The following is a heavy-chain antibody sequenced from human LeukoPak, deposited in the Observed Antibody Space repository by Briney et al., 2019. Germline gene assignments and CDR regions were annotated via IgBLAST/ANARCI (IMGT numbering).Heavy chain of an antibody. V-gene: IGHV1-46*01. Sequence: ASVKVSCKASGYTFTSYYMHWVRQAPGQGLEWMGIINPSGGSTSYAQKFQGRVTMTRDTSISTAYMELSRLRSDDTAVYYCARERVDYYDSSGYYYRKYYFDYWGQGTLVTVSS. CDR2: INPSGGST. CDR3: ARERVDYYDSSGYYYRKYYFDY. J-gene: IGHJ4*02. CDR1: GYTFTSYY. D-gene: IGHD3-22*01.